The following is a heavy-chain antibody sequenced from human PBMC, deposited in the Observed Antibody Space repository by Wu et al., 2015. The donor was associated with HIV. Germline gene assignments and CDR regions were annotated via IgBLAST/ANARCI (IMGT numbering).Heavy chain of an antibody. J-gene: IGHJ3*02. D-gene: IGHD1-1*01. V-gene: IGHV1-46*03. CDR1: GYTFSTNY. CDR2: INPNGPKV. Sequence: QVQLVQSGAEVKKPGASVKVSYKASGYTFSTNYMHWVRQAPGQGPEWMGLINPNGPKVSYAQKFQDRVTMTRDTSTSTMYLELGSLRSEDTAMYYCATRIGNMEAFNIWGQGTMVTVSS. CDR3: ATRIGNMEAFNI.